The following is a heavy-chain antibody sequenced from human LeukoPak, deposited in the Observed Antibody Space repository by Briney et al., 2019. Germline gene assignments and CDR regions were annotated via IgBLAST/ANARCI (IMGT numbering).Heavy chain of an antibody. CDR3: ARDQQGNWFDP. V-gene: IGHV3-30*02. J-gene: IGHJ5*02. CDR2: IQYDRSNE. Sequence: GGSLRLSCAASGFTFSSYGMHWVRQAPGKGLEWVAYIQYDRSNEQYAHSVKGRFRISRDNSKNILYLQMNSLRAEDTAVYYCARDQQGNWFDPWGQGTLVTVSS. CDR1: GFTFSSYG. D-gene: IGHD6-13*01.